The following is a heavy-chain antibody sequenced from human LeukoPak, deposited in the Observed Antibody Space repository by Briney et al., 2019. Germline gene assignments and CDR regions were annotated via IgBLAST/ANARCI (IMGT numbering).Heavy chain of an antibody. D-gene: IGHD5-12*01. Sequence: GGALSLSCTVSGFTFTDYYMTWIRQAPGKGLEGISYIDLSGGAKTYADSVKGRFTISRDNAKNSLFLQMNSLRAEDTAVYYGARAPVSGMTLDYGGQASLVTVS. J-gene: IGHJ4*02. CDR1: GFTFTDYY. CDR2: IDLSGGAK. CDR3: ARAPVSGMTLDY. V-gene: IGHV3-11*01.